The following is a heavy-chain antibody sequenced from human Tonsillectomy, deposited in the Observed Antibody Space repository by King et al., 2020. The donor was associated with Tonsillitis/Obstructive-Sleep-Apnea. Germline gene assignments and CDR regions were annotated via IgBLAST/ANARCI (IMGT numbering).Heavy chain of an antibody. CDR1: GFTFTSHW. V-gene: IGHV3-7*01. J-gene: IGHJ4*02. CDR3: ARGRINSEYDMFDF. CDR2: IKEDGSEK. D-gene: IGHD2/OR15-2a*01. Sequence: VQLVESGGGLVQPGGSLRLSCAASGFTFTSHWMCWVRQAPGKGLEWVANIKEDGSEKKYVHSVKGRPLISRDNARNSLYLQMDSLRVDDAAVYYCARGRINSEYDMFDFWGQGTLVTVSS.